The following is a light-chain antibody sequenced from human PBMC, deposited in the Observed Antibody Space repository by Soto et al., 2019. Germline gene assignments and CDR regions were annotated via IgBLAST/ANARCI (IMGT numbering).Light chain of an antibody. V-gene: IGKV3-20*01. CDR1: QSVSSSY. CDR2: DAS. CDR3: QQYGDWPGA. J-gene: IGKJ4*01. Sequence: EILLTQSPCTLSLSPGERATLSCRASQSVSSSYLAWYQQKPGQAPRLLMYDASNRATGIPARFSGSGSGTEFSLTISSLQSEDVAVYSCQQYGDWPGAFGGGTKVDIK.